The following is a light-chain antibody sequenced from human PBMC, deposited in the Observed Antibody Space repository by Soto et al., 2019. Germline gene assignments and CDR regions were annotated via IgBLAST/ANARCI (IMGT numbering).Light chain of an antibody. J-gene: IGKJ1*01. CDR3: EPYNRLST. Sequence: DSRMTQSPFAVSAQKKDRVTITCRASQSISTWLAWYQQKPGKAPNLLIYDASSLESGVPSRFSGSGSGTEFTLTFCCLHPDDFATCYCEPYNRLSTFCHVTKVDVK. CDR2: DAS. CDR1: QSISTW. V-gene: IGKV1-5*01.